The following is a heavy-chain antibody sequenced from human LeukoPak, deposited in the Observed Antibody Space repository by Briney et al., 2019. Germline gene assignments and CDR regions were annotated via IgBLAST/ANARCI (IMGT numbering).Heavy chain of an antibody. CDR1: GFTFSSYA. CDR2: ISCDGSNK. D-gene: IGHD1-26*01. J-gene: IGHJ3*02. CDR3: ARVLIVGATGDAFDI. V-gene: IGHV3-30*04. Sequence: GSLRLSCAASGFTFSSYAMHSVRQAPGKGLEWVAVISCDGSNKYYADSVKGRFTISRDNSKNTLYLQMNSLRAEDTAVYYCARVLIVGATGDAFDIWGQGTMVTVSS.